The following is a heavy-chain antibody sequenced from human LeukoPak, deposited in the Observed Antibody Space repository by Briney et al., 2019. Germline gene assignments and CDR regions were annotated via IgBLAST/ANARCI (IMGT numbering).Heavy chain of an antibody. D-gene: IGHD3-16*02. CDR2: ISSSSSTI. CDR3: GRGGGDYDYVWGSYRYPTY. Sequence: PGGSLRLSCAASGFTFSSYSMNWVRQAPGKGLEWVSYISSSSSTIYYADSVKGRFTISRDNAKNSLYLQMNSLRDEDTAVYYCGRGGGDYDYVWGSYRYPTYWGQGTLVTVSS. CDR1: GFTFSSYS. V-gene: IGHV3-48*02. J-gene: IGHJ4*02.